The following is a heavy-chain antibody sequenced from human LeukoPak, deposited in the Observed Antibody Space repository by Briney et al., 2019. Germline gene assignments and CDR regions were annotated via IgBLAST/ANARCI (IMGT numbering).Heavy chain of an antibody. D-gene: IGHD3-10*01. CDR3: AREDYYGSWYYFDY. CDR2: IYNSETI. CDR1: GGSIGTYY. V-gene: IGHV4-59*01. J-gene: IGHJ4*02. Sequence: SETLSLTCTVSGGSIGTYYWNWIRQPPGKRLEWIGHIYNSETINYNPSLNSRVTISLDTSKNQFSLKMTSVTAADTAVYYCAREDYYGSWYYFDYWAREPRSPSPQ.